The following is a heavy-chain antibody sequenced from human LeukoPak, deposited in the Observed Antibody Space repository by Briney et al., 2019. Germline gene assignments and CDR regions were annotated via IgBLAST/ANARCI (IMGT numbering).Heavy chain of an antibody. Sequence: SETLSLTCTVSGGSISSYYWSWIRQPPGKGLEWIGYIYYSGSTNYNPSLKSRVTISVDTSKNRFSLKLSSVTAADTAVYYCARSTPTDGYNEGFDYWGQGTLVTVSS. CDR2: IYYSGST. CDR3: ARSTPTDGYNEGFDY. V-gene: IGHV4-59*01. D-gene: IGHD5-24*01. CDR1: GGSISSYY. J-gene: IGHJ4*02.